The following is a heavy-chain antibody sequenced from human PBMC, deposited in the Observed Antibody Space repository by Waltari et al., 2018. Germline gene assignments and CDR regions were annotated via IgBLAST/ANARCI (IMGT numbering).Heavy chain of an antibody. CDR1: GGSFSGYY. CDR3: AVGPRGTIFGVVTQRRGDYYMDV. CDR2: INHSGST. Sequence: QVQLQQWGAGLLKPSETLSLTCAVYGGSFSGYYWSWIRQPPGKGLEWIGEINHSGSTNYNPSLKSRVTISVDTSKNQFSLKLSSVTAADTAVYYCAVGPRGTIFGVVTQRRGDYYMDVWGKGTTVTVSS. D-gene: IGHD3-3*01. J-gene: IGHJ6*03. V-gene: IGHV4-34*01.